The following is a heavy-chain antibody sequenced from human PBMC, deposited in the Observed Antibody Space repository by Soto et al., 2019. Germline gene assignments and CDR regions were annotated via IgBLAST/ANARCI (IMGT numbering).Heavy chain of an antibody. Sequence: SETLSLTCTVSYGSISSYYWSWIRQPPGKGLEWIWYIYYSGSTNYNPSLKSRVTISVDTSKNQFSLKLSSVTAADTAVYYCARQGPYGMDVWGQGTTVTVSS. CDR1: YGSISSYY. J-gene: IGHJ6*02. CDR3: ARQGPYGMDV. V-gene: IGHV4-59*08. CDR2: IYYSGST.